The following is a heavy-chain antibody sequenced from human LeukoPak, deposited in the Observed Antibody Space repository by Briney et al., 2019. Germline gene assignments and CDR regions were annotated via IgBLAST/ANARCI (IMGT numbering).Heavy chain of an antibody. CDR3: ARKYPDHWFDP. D-gene: IGHD6-6*01. V-gene: IGHV4-59*01. CDR2: IYSSGST. J-gene: IGHJ5*02. Sequence: SETLSLTCTVSGVSISSYYWSWIRQPPGKGLEWIGYIYSSGSTNYNPSLKSRITISVDTSKNQFSLKLSSVTAADTAVYYCARKYPDHWFDPWGQGTLVTVSS. CDR1: GVSISSYY.